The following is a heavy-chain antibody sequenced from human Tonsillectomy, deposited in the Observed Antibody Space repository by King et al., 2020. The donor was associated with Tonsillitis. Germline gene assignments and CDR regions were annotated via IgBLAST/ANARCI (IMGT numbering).Heavy chain of an antibody. V-gene: IGHV1-24*01. CDR3: ATVPTKHYYYNMDV. CDR1: GYTLTELS. CDR2: FDPEDGET. J-gene: IGHJ6*03. Sequence: DQLVQSGAEVKKPGASVKVSCKVSGYTLTELSMHWVRQAPGKGLEWMGGFDPEDGETIYAQKFQGSVTMTEDTSSDTAFMELSSLKSEDTAVYYCATVPTKHYYYNMDVWGKGTTVTVSS. D-gene: IGHD2-8*01.